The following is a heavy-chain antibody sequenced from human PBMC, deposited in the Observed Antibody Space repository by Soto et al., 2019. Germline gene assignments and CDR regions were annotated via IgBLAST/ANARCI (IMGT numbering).Heavy chain of an antibody. CDR3: ATQNSSGAWDLDY. Sequence: ASVKVSCKASGGTFSSYTISWVRQAPGQGLEWMGRIIPILGIANYAQKFQGRVTITADRSTSTAYMELSSLRSEDTAVYYCATQNSSGAWDLDYWGQGTLVTVSS. J-gene: IGHJ4*02. D-gene: IGHD6-19*01. CDR2: IIPILGIA. V-gene: IGHV1-69*02. CDR1: GGTFSSYT.